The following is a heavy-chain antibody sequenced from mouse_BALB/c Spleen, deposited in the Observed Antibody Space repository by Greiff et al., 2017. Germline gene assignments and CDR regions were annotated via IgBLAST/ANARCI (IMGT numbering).Heavy chain of an antibody. D-gene: IGHD2-1*01. CDR3: AIPYGNYGAGFAY. CDR1: GYAFTSYN. V-gene: IGHV1S135*01. J-gene: IGHJ3*01. CDR2: IDPYNGGT. Sequence: EVQLQQSGPELVKPGASVKVSCKASGYAFTSYNMYWVKQSHGKSLEWIGYIDPYNGGTSYNQKFKGKATLTVDKSSSTAYMHLNSLTSEDSAVYYCAIPYGNYGAGFAYWGQGTLVTVSA.